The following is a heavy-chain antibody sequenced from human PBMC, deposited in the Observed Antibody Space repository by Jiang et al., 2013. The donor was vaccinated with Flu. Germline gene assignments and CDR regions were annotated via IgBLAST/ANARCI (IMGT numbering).Heavy chain of an antibody. J-gene: IGHJ3*02. CDR2: IYYTGNT. Sequence: WIGYIYYTGNTNYSPSLESRVTMSVDTSKKQFSLKMSSMTAADTAVYYCARNSRGPAAITEDAFDIWGQGTMVTVSS. CDR3: ARNSRGPAAITEDAFDI. D-gene: IGHD2-2*02. V-gene: IGHV4-59*08.